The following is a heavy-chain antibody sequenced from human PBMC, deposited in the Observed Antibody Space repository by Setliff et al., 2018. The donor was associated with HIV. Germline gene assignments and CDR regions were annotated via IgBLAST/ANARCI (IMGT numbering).Heavy chain of an antibody. J-gene: IGHJ4*02. D-gene: IGHD4-17*01. CDR2: INAGTGNT. CDR1: GYTFTSYA. CDR3: ARTVNDYGDYYFDY. V-gene: IGHV1-3*01. Sequence: ASVKDSCKASGYTFTSYAMHWVRQAPGQRLEWMGWINAGTGNTKYSQNFQGRVTFSRDTSASTAYMELSSLRSEDTAVYYCARTVNDYGDYYFDYWGQGTLVTVSS.